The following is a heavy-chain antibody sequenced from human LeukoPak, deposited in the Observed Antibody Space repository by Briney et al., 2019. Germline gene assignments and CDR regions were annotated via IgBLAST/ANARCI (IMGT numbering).Heavy chain of an antibody. V-gene: IGHV4-34*01. CDR1: GGSFSGYY. Sequence: PSETLSLTCAVYGGSFSGYYWNWIRQPPGKGLEWIGKINHSGSANYNPSLKSRVTISVDTSKNQFSLNLGSVTAADTAVYYCARGGYCSSTSCYDYYYYMDVWAKGPRSPSP. J-gene: IGHJ6*03. CDR2: INHSGSA. D-gene: IGHD2-2*01. CDR3: ARGGYCSSTSCYDYYYYMDV.